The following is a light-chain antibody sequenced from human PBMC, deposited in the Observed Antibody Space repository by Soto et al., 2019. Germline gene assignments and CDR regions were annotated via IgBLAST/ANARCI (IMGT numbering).Light chain of an antibody. J-gene: IGLJ3*02. Sequence: QSALTQPPSASGSPGQSVTISCTGTNSDVGGYNYVSWYQQHPGKAPKLMIYEVSKRPSGVPDRFSGSKSGNTASLTVSGLQAEDEADYYCSSYAGSNNLVFGGGNKLTVL. V-gene: IGLV2-8*01. CDR3: SSYAGSNNLV. CDR2: EVS. CDR1: NSDVGGYNY.